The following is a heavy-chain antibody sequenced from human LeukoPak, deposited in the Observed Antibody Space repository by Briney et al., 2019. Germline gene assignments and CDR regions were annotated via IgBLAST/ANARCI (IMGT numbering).Heavy chain of an antibody. J-gene: IGHJ5*02. D-gene: IGHD4-11*01. CDR3: ARGRTVTQHDWFDP. V-gene: IGHV4-34*01. CDR1: GGSFSGYY. Sequence: SETLSLTCAVYGGSFSGYYWSWIPHPPGKGLEWIGEINHSGSTNYNPSLKSRVTISVDTSKNQFSLKLSSVTAADTALYYCARGRTVTQHDWFDPWGQGTLATVSS. CDR2: INHSGST.